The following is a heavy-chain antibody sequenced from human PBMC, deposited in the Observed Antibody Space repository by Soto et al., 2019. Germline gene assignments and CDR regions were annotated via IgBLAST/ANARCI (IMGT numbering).Heavy chain of an antibody. J-gene: IGHJ5*02. CDR3: ARERTFSRGSNWFDP. D-gene: IGHD6-19*01. CDR2: INPNSGGT. CDR1: GYTFTGYY. V-gene: IGHV1-2*02. Sequence: QVQLVQSGAEVKKPGASVKVSCKASGYTFTGYYMHWVRQAPGQGLEWMGWINPNSGGTNYAQKVQGRVTMTRDTSISAAYMELSRLRSDDTAVYYCARERTFSRGSNWFDPWGQGTLVTVSS.